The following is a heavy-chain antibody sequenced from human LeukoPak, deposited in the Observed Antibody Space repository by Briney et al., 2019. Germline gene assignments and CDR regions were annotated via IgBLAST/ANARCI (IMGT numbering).Heavy chain of an antibody. Sequence: SETLSLTCTVSGGSITSSFYWSWIRQSPGKGLEWIGYIYNGGGTKYNPSLKSRLTISVDTSKNQFSLNLGSVTAADTAVYYCARASVLLSADYWGQGTLVTVSS. CDR2: IYNGGGT. J-gene: IGHJ4*02. D-gene: IGHD3-16*01. V-gene: IGHV4-59*01. CDR3: ARASVLLSADY. CDR1: GGSITSSFY.